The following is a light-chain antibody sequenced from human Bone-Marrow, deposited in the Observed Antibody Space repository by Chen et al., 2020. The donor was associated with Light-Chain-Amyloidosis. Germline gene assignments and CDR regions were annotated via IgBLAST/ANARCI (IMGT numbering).Light chain of an antibody. Sequence: SYELTQPPSVSVSPGQTARITCSGDDLPTKYAYWYQQKPGQAPVLVIHRDTERPSGISERISCRSSGTTTTFTNGGVQAEDGAYFHWQSADSRGYYKVIFGGGTQLTVL. J-gene: IGLJ2*01. V-gene: IGLV3-25*03. CDR2: RDT. CDR1: DLPTKY. CDR3: QSADSRGYYKVI.